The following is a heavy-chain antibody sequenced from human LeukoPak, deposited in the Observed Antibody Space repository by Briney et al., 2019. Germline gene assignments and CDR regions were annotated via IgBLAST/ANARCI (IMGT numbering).Heavy chain of an antibody. CDR1: GGSISSGGYY. J-gene: IGHJ4*02. CDR2: IYYSGST. Sequence: SETLSLTCTVSGGSISSGGYYWSWIRRHPGKGLEWIGYIYYSGSTYYNPSLKSRVTISVDTSKNQFSLKLSSVTAADTAVYYCARDVAVAGMSVFDYWGQGTLVTVSS. D-gene: IGHD6-19*01. CDR3: ARDVAVAGMSVFDY. V-gene: IGHV4-31*03.